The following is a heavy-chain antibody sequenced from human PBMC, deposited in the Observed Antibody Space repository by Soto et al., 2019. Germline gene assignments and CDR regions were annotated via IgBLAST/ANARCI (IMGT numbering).Heavy chain of an antibody. J-gene: IGHJ4*02. Sequence: SETLSLTCTVSGGSISSSSYYWGWIRQPPGKGLEWIGSIYYSGSTYYNPSLKSRVTISVDTSKNQFSLKLSSVTAADTAVYYCARIRLRKHFQDIVVVVAAKGVRGSFDYWGQGTLVTVSS. CDR1: GGSISSSSYY. V-gene: IGHV4-39*01. CDR2: IYYSGST. D-gene: IGHD2-15*01. CDR3: ARIRLRKHFQDIVVVVAAKGVRGSFDY.